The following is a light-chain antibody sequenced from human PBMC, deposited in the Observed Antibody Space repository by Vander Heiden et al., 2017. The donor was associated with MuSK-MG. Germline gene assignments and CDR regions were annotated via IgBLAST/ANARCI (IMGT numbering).Light chain of an antibody. CDR1: QSVGSS. J-gene: IGKJ3*01. Sequence: EIVLTQSPATLSLSPGERATLSCRAGQSVGSSLAWYQQRPGQAPRLLIYDASSRATGIPARFSGSGSGTDFTLTISSLEPEDFAVYYCQQRNSWPRSFGHGTKVGIK. V-gene: IGKV3-11*01. CDR3: QQRNSWPRS. CDR2: DAS.